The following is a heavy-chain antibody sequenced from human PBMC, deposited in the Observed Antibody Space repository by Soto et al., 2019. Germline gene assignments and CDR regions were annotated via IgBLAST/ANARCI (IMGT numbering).Heavy chain of an antibody. Sequence: ASVKVSCKGFASSFMKYGINWVRQAPGQGLEWVGWISPYSGYTHSAQKFHGRLTLTTDTAASTAYMELRILRSADTALYYCAREASVLIPAAQPSRFDSWGQGTLVTVSS. J-gene: IGHJ4*02. CDR3: AREASVLIPAAQPSRFDS. CDR2: ISPYSGYT. V-gene: IGHV1-18*01. CDR1: ASSFMKYG. D-gene: IGHD2-2*01.